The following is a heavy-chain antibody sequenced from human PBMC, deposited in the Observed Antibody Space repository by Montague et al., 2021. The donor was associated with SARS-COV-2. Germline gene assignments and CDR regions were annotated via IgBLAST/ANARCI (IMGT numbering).Heavy chain of an antibody. D-gene: IGHD3-10*01. CDR1: GFTFKNYA. CDR2: VSDTGGGT. Sequence: SLRLSCAASGFTFKNYAMGWVRQAPGKGLEWVSAVSDTGGGTYYADSMKGRFTISRDNGRNSVHLQMNSLRAEDTALYYCAKDDGSGNYYNGLYENWGQGTRVTVSS. J-gene: IGHJ4*02. CDR3: AKDDGSGNYYNGLYEN. V-gene: IGHV3-23*01.